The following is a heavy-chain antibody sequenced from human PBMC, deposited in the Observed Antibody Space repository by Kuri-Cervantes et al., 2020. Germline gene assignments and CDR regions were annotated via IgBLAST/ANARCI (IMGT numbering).Heavy chain of an antibody. J-gene: IGHJ4*02. D-gene: IGHD6-19*01. CDR2: IYYSGST. V-gene: IGHV4-34*01. Sequence: SQNLSLTCAVYGGSFSGYYWSWIRQPPGKGLEWIGSIYYSGSTYYNPSLKSRVTISVDTSKNQFSLKLSSVTAADTAVYYCARLYSSGWYKGYFDYWGQGTLVTVSS. CDR1: GGSFSGYY. CDR3: ARLYSSGWYKGYFDY.